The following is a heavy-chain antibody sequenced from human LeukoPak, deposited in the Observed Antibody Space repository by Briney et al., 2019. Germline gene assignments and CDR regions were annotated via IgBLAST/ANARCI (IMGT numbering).Heavy chain of an antibody. J-gene: IGHJ4*02. CDR3: ASSKYSSSSPDY. D-gene: IGHD6-6*01. CDR1: GGSISSYY. V-gene: IGHV4-4*07. CDR2: IYTSGST. Sequence: PSETLSLTCTVSGGSISSYYWSWIRQPAGKGLEWIGRIYTSGSTNYNPSLKSRVTISVDTSKNQFSLKLSSVTAADTAVYYCASSKYSSSSPDYWGQGTLVTVSS.